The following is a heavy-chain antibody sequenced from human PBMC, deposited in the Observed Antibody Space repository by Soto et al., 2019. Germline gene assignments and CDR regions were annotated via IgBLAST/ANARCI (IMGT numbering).Heavy chain of an antibody. D-gene: IGHD3-16*01. CDR2: IYHRGSP. CDR1: GGSILSGDSY. CDR3: AREGAASYSYYYGTDV. J-gene: IGHJ6*02. V-gene: IGHV4-30-4*01. Sequence: PSETLSHTCTVSGGSILSGDSYWRWILHSQWKGLEWIGYIYHRGSPYYNPSLESRVTISVDTSKNQFSLKLNSVTAADTAVYYCAREGAASYSYYYGTDVWGQGTTVTVSS.